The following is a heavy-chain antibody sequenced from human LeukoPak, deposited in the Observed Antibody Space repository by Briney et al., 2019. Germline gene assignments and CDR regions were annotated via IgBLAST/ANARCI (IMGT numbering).Heavy chain of an antibody. CDR1: GGSISSSNW. V-gene: IGHV4-4*02. D-gene: IGHD2-2*02. J-gene: IGHJ6*03. Sequence: SETLSLTCAVSGGSISSSNWWSWVRQPPEKGLEWIGEINHSGGINYNPSLKSRLTISVDTSKSQFSLMLRSVTVADTAVYYCARRSYHLLYGYYYYYMDVWGKGTPVTVSS. CDR2: INHSGGI. CDR3: ARRSYHLLYGYYYYYMDV.